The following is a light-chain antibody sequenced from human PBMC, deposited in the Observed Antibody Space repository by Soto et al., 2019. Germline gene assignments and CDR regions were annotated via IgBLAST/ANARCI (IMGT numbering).Light chain of an antibody. CDR2: DVS. CDR3: QQYDSYPYT. Sequence: DIQMTQSPSTLSASVGDRVTITCRASQAIASWLAWYQQRPGKAPELLIYDVSRLQSGVPSRFSGSGSGTECTRTISSLRPDDFATYYCQQYDSYPYTFGQGTKLDNK. CDR1: QAIASW. V-gene: IGKV1-5*01. J-gene: IGKJ2*01.